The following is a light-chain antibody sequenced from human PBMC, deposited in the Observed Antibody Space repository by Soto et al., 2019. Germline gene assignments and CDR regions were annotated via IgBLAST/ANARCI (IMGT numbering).Light chain of an antibody. J-gene: IGLJ2*01. CDR1: STDVGGHNY. Sequence: QSVLTQPPSASGSPGQSVTISCTGSSTDVGGHNYVSWYQQFPGKAPKLIIFEVSTRPSGVPDRFSGSKSVNTASLTISGLQAEDEADYYCSSYAGNMNLVFGGGTKLNVL. CDR3: SSYAGNMNLV. V-gene: IGLV2-8*01. CDR2: EVS.